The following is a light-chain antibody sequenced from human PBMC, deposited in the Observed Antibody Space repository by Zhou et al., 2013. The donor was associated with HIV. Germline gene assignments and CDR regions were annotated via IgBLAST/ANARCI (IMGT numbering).Light chain of an antibody. CDR3: QRYNSAPS. J-gene: IGKJ4*01. V-gene: IGKV1-27*01. CDR2: AAS. Sequence: DIQMTQSPSSLSASVGDRVTIACRASQGISHYLAWYQQKPGKVPKLLIYAASTLQSGVPSRFSGSGSGTDFTLTISSLQPEDVATYYCQRYNSAPSFGGGTKVQIK. CDR1: QGISHY.